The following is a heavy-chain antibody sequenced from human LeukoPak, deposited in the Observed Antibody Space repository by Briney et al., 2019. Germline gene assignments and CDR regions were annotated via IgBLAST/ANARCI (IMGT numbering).Heavy chain of an antibody. CDR2: IYYSGST. CDR3: ARDLGDGSSPYGMDV. D-gene: IGHD6-6*01. Sequence: SQTLSLTCTVSGGSISSGGYYWSWIRQHPGKGLEWIGYIYYSGSTYYNPSLKSRVTISVDTSKNQFSLKLSSVTAADTAVYYCARDLGDGSSPYGMDVWGQGTTVTVSS. CDR1: GGSISSGGYY. J-gene: IGHJ6*02. V-gene: IGHV4-31*03.